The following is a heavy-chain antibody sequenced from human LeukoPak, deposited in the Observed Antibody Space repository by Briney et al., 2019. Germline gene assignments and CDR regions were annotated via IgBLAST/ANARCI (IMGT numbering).Heavy chain of an antibody. D-gene: IGHD3-22*01. J-gene: IGHJ4*02. CDR1: GFPFSKAW. V-gene: IGHV3-15*07. Sequence: GSLELSCAASGFPFSKAWMNRVRQAPGKGLEWVGRIKSKTDGGTTDYAAPVKGRFTISRDDSKNTLYLQMNSLKTEDTAVYYCTTVRYYYDSSGYYGLKYFDYWGQGTLVTVSS. CDR2: IKSKTDGGTT. CDR3: TTVRYYYDSSGYYGLKYFDY.